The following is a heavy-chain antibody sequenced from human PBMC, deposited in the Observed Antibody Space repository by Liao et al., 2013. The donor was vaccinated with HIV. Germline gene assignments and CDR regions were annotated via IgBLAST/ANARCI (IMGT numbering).Heavy chain of an antibody. CDR1: GGSISSTGYY. Sequence: QLQLRESGPGLVKPSETLSLTCTVSGGSISSTGYYWGWIRQPPGKGLEWIGSISYSGSTISVDTSKNQFSLKLSSVTAADTAVYYCARESFIMITFGGVMGAFDIWGQGTMVTVSS. V-gene: IGHV4-39*07. CDR3: ARESFIMITFGGVMGAFDI. CDR2: ISYSG. D-gene: IGHD3-16*01. J-gene: IGHJ3*02.